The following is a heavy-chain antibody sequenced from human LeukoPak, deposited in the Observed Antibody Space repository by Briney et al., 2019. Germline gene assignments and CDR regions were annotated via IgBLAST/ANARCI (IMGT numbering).Heavy chain of an antibody. CDR2: IYYSGST. CDR3: ARVRAGPYYYDSSGEDFDY. CDR1: GGSISSGGYY. J-gene: IGHJ4*02. Sequence: PSQTLSLTCTVSGGSISSGGYYWSWIRQHPGKGLEWIGYIYYSGSTYYNPSLKSRVTISVDTSKNQFSLKLSSVTAAGTAVYYCARVRAGPYYYDSSGEDFDYWGQGTLVTVSS. D-gene: IGHD3-22*01. V-gene: IGHV4-31*03.